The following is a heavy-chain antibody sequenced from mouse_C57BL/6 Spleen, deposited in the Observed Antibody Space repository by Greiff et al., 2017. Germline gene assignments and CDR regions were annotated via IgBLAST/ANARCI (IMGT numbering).Heavy chain of an antibody. CDR1: GYTFPSYW. Sequence: VQLQQPGAELVRPGSSVKLSCKASGYTFPSYWMAWVKQRPGQGLEWIGNIYPSDSETHYNQKFKDKATLTVDKASSTAYMQLISLTSEDSAVYYCSRRGDGSSYGVAYWGQGTLVTVSA. CDR3: SRRGDGSSYGVAY. V-gene: IGHV1-61*01. J-gene: IGHJ3*01. CDR2: IYPSDSET. D-gene: IGHD1-1*01.